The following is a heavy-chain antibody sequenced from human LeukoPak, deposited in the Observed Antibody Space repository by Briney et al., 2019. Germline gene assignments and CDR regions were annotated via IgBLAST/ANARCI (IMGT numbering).Heavy chain of an antibody. Sequence: PSETLSLTCTVSGGSISSYYWSWIRQPPGKGLEWIGYIYYSGSTNYNPSLKSRVTISVDTSKNQFSLKLSSVTAADTAVYYCARDAAVAGEPLVYWGQGTLVTVSS. D-gene: IGHD6-19*01. J-gene: IGHJ4*02. CDR3: ARDAAVAGEPLVY. V-gene: IGHV4-59*01. CDR1: GGSISSYY. CDR2: IYYSGST.